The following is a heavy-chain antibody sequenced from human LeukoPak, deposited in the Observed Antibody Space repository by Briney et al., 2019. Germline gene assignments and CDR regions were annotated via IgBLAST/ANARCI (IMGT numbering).Heavy chain of an antibody. D-gene: IGHD2-21*02. CDR2: IYHSGNS. J-gene: IGHJ4*02. V-gene: IGHV4-39*07. CDR1: GGSITSGNYY. CDR3: ARDGPLGRVVTRFDY. Sequence: SSETLSLTCNVSGGSITSGNYYWNWIRQPPGEGLEWIGSIYHSGNSYYNPSLKSRVTISVDTSKNQFSLKLSSVTAADTAVYYCARDGPLGRVVTRFDYWGQGTLVTVSS.